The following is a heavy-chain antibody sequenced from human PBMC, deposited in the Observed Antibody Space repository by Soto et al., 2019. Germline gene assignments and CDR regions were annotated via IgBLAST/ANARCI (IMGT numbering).Heavy chain of an antibody. D-gene: IGHD1-26*01. J-gene: IGHJ6*02. Sequence: SGPTLVNPTQTLTLTCTFSGFSLSTSGMCVSWIRQPPGKALEWLAVIEWDDDKYYSTSLKTRLTISKDTSKNLVVLTMTNMDPVDTATYYCARIPSTSPWEYGMDVWGQGTTVTVSS. V-gene: IGHV2-70*01. CDR1: GFSLSTSGMC. CDR2: IEWDDDK. CDR3: ARIPSTSPWEYGMDV.